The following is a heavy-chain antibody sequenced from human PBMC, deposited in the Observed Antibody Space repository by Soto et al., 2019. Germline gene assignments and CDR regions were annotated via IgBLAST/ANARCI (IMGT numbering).Heavy chain of an antibody. Sequence: PGGSLRLSCAASGFTFSSYAMSWVRQAPGKGLEWVSAISGSGGSTYYADSVKGRFTISRDNSKNTLYLQMNSLRAEDTAVYYCAIFKGLWFGELYRGAWFDPWGQGTLVTVSS. CDR3: AIFKGLWFGELYRGAWFDP. J-gene: IGHJ5*02. D-gene: IGHD3-10*01. CDR1: GFTFSSYA. V-gene: IGHV3-23*01. CDR2: ISGSGGST.